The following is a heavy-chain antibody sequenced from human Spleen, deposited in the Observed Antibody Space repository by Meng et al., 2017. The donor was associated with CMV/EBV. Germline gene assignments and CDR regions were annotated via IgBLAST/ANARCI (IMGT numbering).Heavy chain of an antibody. J-gene: IGHJ6*02. CDR1: GFTFSNYA. CDR2: ISATDGTT. D-gene: IGHD2-2*01. V-gene: IGHV3-23*01. Sequence: GESLKISCAASGFTFSNYALSWVRHTPGKGLEWVSAISATDGTTYYADFVEGRFTISRDNFMNTLYLEMHSLRVEDTAVYYCARDRPPYCSSTSCYIRKNYYYYYGMDVWGQGTTVTVSS. CDR3: ARDRPPYCSSTSCYIRKNYYYYYGMDV.